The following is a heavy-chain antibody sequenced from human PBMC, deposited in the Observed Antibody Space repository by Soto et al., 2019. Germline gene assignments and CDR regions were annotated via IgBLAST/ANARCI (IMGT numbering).Heavy chain of an antibody. CDR2: IYPGDSDT. CDR3: AKIAAAGTMDV. CDR1: GYSITSYC. D-gene: IGHD6-13*01. J-gene: IGHJ6*02. Sequence: GEALKISFKGSGYSITSYCVCWVRQMPGKGLEWMGIIYPGDSDTRYSPSFQGQVTISADKSINTAYLQWSSLKASDTAMYYCAKIAAAGTMDVWGQGTTVTVSS. V-gene: IGHV5-51*01.